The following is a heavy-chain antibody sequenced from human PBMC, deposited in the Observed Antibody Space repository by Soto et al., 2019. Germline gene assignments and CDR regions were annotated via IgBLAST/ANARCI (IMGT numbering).Heavy chain of an antibody. CDR2: ISYDGSNR. CDR3: AKEAPYYYYGMDV. Sequence: QVQLVESGGGVVQPGRSLRLSCAASRFTFSSYGMHWVRQAPGKGLEWVAVISYDGSNRYYADSVKGRFTISRDNSKNTLYLQMNSLRAEDTAVYYWAKEAPYYYYGMDVWGQGTTVTVSS. CDR1: RFTFSSYG. V-gene: IGHV3-30*18. J-gene: IGHJ6*02.